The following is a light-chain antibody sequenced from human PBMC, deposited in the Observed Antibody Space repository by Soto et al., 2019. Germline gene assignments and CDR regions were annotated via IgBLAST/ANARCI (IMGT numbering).Light chain of an antibody. J-gene: IGKJ4*01. CDR2: AAS. Sequence: DIQMTQSPSSLSASVGDGVTITCRASQNISYYLNWYQQKPGKAPKLLIYAASSLQSGVPSRFSGSASGTDFTLTISSLQPEDFATYYCQQSYSTPLSFGGGTEVEIK. CDR3: QQSYSTPLS. V-gene: IGKV1-39*01. CDR1: QNISYY.